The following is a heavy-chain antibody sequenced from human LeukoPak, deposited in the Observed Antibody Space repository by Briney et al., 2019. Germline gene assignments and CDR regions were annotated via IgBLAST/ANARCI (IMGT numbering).Heavy chain of an antibody. Sequence: GGSLRLSCAASGFTFSSYEMNWVRQAPGKGLEWVSYISSSGTTKYYADSVKGRFTISRDNAKNTLYLQMNSLRAEDTAVYYCARAGAYHSDNWGQGTLVTVSS. CDR1: GFTFSSYE. D-gene: IGHD3-16*01. J-gene: IGHJ4*02. CDR3: ARAGAYHSDN. CDR2: ISSSGTTK. V-gene: IGHV3-48*03.